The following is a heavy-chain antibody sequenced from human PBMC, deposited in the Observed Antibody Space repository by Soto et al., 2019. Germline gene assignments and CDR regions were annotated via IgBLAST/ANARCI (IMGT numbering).Heavy chain of an antibody. CDR3: ARDWGVKWELRGAFDS. CDR1: GGSVSSANFY. Sequence: LSETLSLTCTVSGGSVSSANFYWSWIRQPPGKGLEWIGFVYSTGTTNYNPSFKSRLTLSIDTSKNHFSLKLPSLTPADTALYYCARDWGVKWELRGAFDSWGQGSMVTVSS. V-gene: IGHV4-61*03. J-gene: IGHJ4*02. CDR2: VYSTGTT. D-gene: IGHD1-26*01.